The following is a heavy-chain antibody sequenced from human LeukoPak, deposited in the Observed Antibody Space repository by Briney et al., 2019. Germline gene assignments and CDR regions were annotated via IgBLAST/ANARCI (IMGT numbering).Heavy chain of an antibody. CDR2: ISYDGSNK. D-gene: IGHD2-2*01. CDR1: GFTFSSYA. V-gene: IGHV3-30-3*01. J-gene: IGHJ4*02. Sequence: GGSLRLSCAASGFTFSSYAMHWVRQAPGKGLEWVAVISYDGSNKYYADSVKGRFTISRDNSKNTLYLQINSLRAEDTAVYYCAKDQYWDCSTTSCYFHYWGQGALVTVSS. CDR3: AKDQYWDCSTTSCYFHY.